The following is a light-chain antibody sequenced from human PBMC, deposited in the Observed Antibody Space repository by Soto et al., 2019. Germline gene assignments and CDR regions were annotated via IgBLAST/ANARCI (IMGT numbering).Light chain of an antibody. J-gene: IGLJ1*01. V-gene: IGLV2-23*01. Sequence: QSVLTQPASVSGSPGQSITISCTGTSSDVGSYNLVSWYQQLPGKAPKLMIYEGNKRPSGVSNRFSGSKSGNTASLTISGLQAEDEADYYCCSYAGRSTYVFGTGTKVTV. CDR2: EGN. CDR1: SSDVGSYNL. CDR3: CSYAGRSTYV.